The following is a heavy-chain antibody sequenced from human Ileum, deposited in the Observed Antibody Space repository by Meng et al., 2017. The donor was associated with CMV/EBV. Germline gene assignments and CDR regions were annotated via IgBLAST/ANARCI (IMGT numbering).Heavy chain of an antibody. V-gene: IGHV1-58*01. Sequence: SAKLFCKAPGLTLTSPAVQWVRQARGLRLEWIGWLAVGSGNTYYAQKFQERVTITRDMSTSAAYKEPSSLKSEDTAVYYFESIGYCSGGSCYSGHYWGQGTLVTVSS. J-gene: IGHJ4*02. CDR3: ESIGYCSGGSCYSGHY. CDR2: LAVGSGNT. D-gene: IGHD2-15*01. CDR1: GLTLTSPA.